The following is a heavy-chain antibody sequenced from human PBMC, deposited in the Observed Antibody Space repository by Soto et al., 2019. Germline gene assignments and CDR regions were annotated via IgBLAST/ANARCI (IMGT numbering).Heavy chain of an antibody. J-gene: IGHJ5*02. Sequence: EVQLVESGGGLVQPGGSLRLSCAASGFTVSSNYMSWVRQAPGKGLEWVSVLYSGGSTYYADSVKGRFTISRANSKNTLYLQMNSLRAEDTAVYYCARGGSTEWELVNWFDPWGQGTLVTVSS. CDR1: GFTVSSNY. D-gene: IGHD1-26*01. CDR3: ARGGSTEWELVNWFDP. CDR2: LYSGGST. V-gene: IGHV3-66*01.